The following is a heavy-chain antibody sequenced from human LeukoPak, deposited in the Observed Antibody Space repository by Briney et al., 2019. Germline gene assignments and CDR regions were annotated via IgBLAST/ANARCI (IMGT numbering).Heavy chain of an antibody. Sequence: GGSLRLSCTASGFAFSNAWMNWVRQAPGKGLEWLGRIKTKSDGGTTDYVAPVKGRFTFSRDDSTNTLYLQMNRLLSEDTAMYYCTTDWAHGVYDPLVYWGQGTLVTVSS. V-gene: IGHV3-15*01. J-gene: IGHJ4*02. CDR3: TTDWAHGVYDPLVY. CDR1: GFAFSNAW. D-gene: IGHD5/OR15-5a*01. CDR2: IKTKSDGGTT.